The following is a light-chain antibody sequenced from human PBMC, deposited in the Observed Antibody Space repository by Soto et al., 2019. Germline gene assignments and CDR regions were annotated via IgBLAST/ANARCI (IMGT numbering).Light chain of an antibody. CDR3: QQYGSSPYT. J-gene: IGKJ5*01. V-gene: IGKV3-20*01. Sequence: EIVLTQSPGTLSLSPGERATLTCRASQSVSNNYLAWYQQKPGQAPRLLTYGASNRATGIPDRFSGSGSGTDFTLTISRLEPEDFAVYYCQQYGSSPYTFGQGTRLEI. CDR1: QSVSNNY. CDR2: GAS.